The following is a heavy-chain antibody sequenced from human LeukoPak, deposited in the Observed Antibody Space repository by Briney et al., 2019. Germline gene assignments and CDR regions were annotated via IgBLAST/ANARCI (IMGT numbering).Heavy chain of an antibody. CDR1: GGPITSYY. J-gene: IGHJ2*01. V-gene: IGHV4-59*01. Sequence: SETLSLTCTVSGGPITSYYWSWIRQPPGKGLEWIGYIYYSGSTNYNPSLKSRVTISVDTSRNQFSLKLSSVTAADTAVYYCARRGANSGSYSHFDLWGRGTLVTVSS. CDR2: IYYSGST. CDR3: ARRGANSGSYSHFDL. D-gene: IGHD1-26*01.